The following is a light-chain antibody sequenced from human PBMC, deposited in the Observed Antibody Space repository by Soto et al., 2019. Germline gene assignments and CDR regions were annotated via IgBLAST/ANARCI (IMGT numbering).Light chain of an antibody. CDR2: LGS. J-gene: IGKJ5*01. V-gene: IGKV2-28*01. Sequence: DIMLPRSPLPLPVTPGEASSVSCSCSHSLLHKDGYNYLHWYLQKPGQSPQLLIYLGSSLASGVPVRFSGSGSGTDFTLEISRVEAEDIGTYYCIQGLQLSITFGQGTRLEIK. CDR3: IQGLQLSIT. CDR1: HSLLHKDGYNY.